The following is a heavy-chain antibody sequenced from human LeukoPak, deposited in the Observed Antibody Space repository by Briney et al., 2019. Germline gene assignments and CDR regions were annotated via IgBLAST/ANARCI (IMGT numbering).Heavy chain of an antibody. CDR3: ATTGSGSYYDY. CDR2: INDDETST. CDR1: GFSFSSSW. V-gene: IGHV3-74*01. D-gene: IGHD1-26*01. Sequence: RPGGSLRLSCAASGFSFSSSWMHWVRHVPGKGLEWVSRINDDETSTTYAESVKGRFTISRDNAKNTLFLQMNSLRAEDTAVYYCATTGSGSYYDYWGQGTLVTVSS. J-gene: IGHJ4*02.